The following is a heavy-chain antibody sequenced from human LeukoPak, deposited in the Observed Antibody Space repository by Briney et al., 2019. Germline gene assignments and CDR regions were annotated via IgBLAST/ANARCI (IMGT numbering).Heavy chain of an antibody. Sequence: GRSLRLSCAASGFTFSSYAMHWGRQAPGKGLEWVAVISYDGSNKYYADSVKGRFTISRDNSKSTLYLQMNSLRAEDTAVYYCARDGQEAAALDYWGQGTLVTVSS. V-gene: IGHV3-30-3*01. D-gene: IGHD6-13*01. CDR3: ARDGQEAAALDY. CDR1: GFTFSSYA. J-gene: IGHJ4*02. CDR2: ISYDGSNK.